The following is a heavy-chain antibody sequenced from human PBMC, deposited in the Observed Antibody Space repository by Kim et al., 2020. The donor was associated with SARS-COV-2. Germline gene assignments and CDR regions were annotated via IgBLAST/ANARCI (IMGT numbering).Heavy chain of an antibody. CDR3: ARRFYGSGSYYTIDY. J-gene: IGHJ4*02. D-gene: IGHD3-10*01. V-gene: IGHV3-7*04. Sequence: DAVKGGCTISRDNAKNSLYLQMNGLRAEDTAVYYCARRFYGSGSYYTIDYWGQGTLVTVSS.